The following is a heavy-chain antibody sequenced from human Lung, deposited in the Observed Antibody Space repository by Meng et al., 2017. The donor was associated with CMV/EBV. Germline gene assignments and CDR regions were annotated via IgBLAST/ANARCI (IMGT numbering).Heavy chain of an antibody. V-gene: IGHV4-59*01. D-gene: IGHD3-10*01. CDR2: LYYNGSP. J-gene: IGHJ3*01. CDR1: GGSISTSY. Sequence: SETLSLTCSVSGGSISTSYWTWIRQPPGKGLEYIGYLYYNGSPNYHPSLKSRVTISIDTSKKQFSLKLTSVTAADTAVYYCARMNNFSGAFDVWGQGTVVTVSS. CDR3: ARMNNFSGAFDV.